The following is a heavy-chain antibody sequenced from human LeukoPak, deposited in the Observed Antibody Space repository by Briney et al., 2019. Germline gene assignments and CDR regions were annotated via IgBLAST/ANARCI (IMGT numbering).Heavy chain of an antibody. J-gene: IGHJ4*02. CDR3: AREMTTVTRGEYYFDN. Sequence: PGGSLRLSCAASGFTFSSYSMNWVRQAPGKGLEWVSSISSSSSYIYYADSVKGRFTVSRDNAKNSLYLQMNSLRAEDTAVYYCAREMTTVTRGEYYFDNWGQGTLVTVSS. D-gene: IGHD4-17*01. V-gene: IGHV3-21*01. CDR1: GFTFSSYS. CDR2: ISSSSSYI.